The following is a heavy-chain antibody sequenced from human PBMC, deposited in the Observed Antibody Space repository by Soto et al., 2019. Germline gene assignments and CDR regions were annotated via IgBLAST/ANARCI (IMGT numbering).Heavy chain of an antibody. CDR2: IIPIFGTA. CDR1: GGTFSSYA. V-gene: IGHV1-69*12. CDR3: ERGSMTTVTTWIWDY. Sequence: QVQLVQSGAEVKKPGSSVKVSCKASGGTFSSYAISSVRQAPGQGLEWMGGIIPIFGTANYAQKFQGRVKITADESTSTAYMELSSLRSEDTAVYYCERGSMTTVTTWIWDYWGQVTLVTVSS. D-gene: IGHD4-17*01. J-gene: IGHJ4*02.